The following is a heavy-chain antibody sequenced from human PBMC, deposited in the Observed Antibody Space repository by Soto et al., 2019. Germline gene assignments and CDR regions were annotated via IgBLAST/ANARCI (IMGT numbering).Heavy chain of an antibody. CDR3: ARDPDGDWAGGGQNGFDY. CDR1: GFTFSSYG. D-gene: IGHD4-17*01. CDR2: IWYDGSNK. J-gene: IGHJ4*02. Sequence: QVQLVESGGGVVQPGRSLRLSCAASGFTFSSYGMHWVRQAPGKGLEWVAVIWYDGSNKYYADSVKGRFTISRDNSKNTLYLQMNSLRAEDTAVYYCARDPDGDWAGGGQNGFDYWGQGTLVTVSS. V-gene: IGHV3-33*01.